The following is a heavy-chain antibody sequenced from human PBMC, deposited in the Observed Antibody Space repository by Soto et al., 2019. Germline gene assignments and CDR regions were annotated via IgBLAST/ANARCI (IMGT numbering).Heavy chain of an antibody. J-gene: IGHJ6*02. Sequence: QVQLVQSGAEGKKPGSSVKVSCRASGDSFSNYAVNWLRQAPGRGLEWMGGLIPVFGTSNYAEKFQGRLTITADESTSTAYMELSSLTSEDTAVYYCARAVRTGFYGIDVWGQGTTVSVSS. V-gene: IGHV1-69*01. CDR1: GDSFSNYA. CDR3: ARAVRTGFYGIDV. CDR2: LIPVFGTS.